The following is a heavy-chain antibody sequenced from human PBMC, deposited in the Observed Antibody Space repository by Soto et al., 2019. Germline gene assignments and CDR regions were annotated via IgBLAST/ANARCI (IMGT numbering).Heavy chain of an antibody. Sequence: TSETLSLTCTVSGGSISSSSYYWGWIRQPPGKGLEWIGSINYSGSTYYNPSLKSRVTISVDTSKNQFSLKLSSVTAADTAVYYCARRGSSWYFEYWGQGTLVTVSS. CDR2: INYSGST. CDR1: GGSISSSSYY. CDR3: ARRGSSWYFEY. J-gene: IGHJ4*02. V-gene: IGHV4-39*01. D-gene: IGHD6-13*01.